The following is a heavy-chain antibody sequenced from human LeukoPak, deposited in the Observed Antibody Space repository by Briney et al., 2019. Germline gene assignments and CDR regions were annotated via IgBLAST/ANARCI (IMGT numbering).Heavy chain of an antibody. CDR1: GYTFTSYG. CDR2: IIPIFGTA. D-gene: IGHD4-23*01. V-gene: IGHV1-69*13. CDR3: ARGPSPYGGSGAFDI. Sequence: ASVKVSCKASGYTFTSYGIGWVRQAPGQGLEWMGGIIPIFGTANYAQKFQGRVTITADESTSTAYMELSSLRSEDTAVYYCARGPSPYGGSGAFDIWGQGTMVTVSS. J-gene: IGHJ3*02.